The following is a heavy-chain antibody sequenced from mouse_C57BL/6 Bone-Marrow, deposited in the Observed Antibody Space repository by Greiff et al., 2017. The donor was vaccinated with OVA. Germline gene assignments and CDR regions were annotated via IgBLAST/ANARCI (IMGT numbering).Heavy chain of an antibody. Sequence: QVQLKQSGAELVKPGASVKLSCKASGYTFTEYTIHWVKQRSGQGLEWIGWFYPGSGSIKYNEKFKDKATLTADKSSSTVYMELSRVTSEASAVYVCERDEERITTVVSHFAYWGPGTLVTVSA. CDR1: GYTFTEYT. D-gene: IGHD1-1*01. CDR3: ERDEERITTVVSHFAY. J-gene: IGHJ3*01. CDR2: FYPGSGSI. V-gene: IGHV1-62-2*01.